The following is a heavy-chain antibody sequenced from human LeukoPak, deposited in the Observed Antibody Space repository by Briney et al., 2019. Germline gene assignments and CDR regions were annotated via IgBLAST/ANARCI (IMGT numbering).Heavy chain of an antibody. CDR3: ARVGIAVAGTGNWFDP. CDR1: GGSFSGYY. Sequence: SGTLSLTCAVYGGSFSGYYWSWIRQPPGKGLEWIGEINHSGSTNYNPSLKSRVTISVDTSKNQFSLKLSSVTAADTAVYYCARVGIAVAGTGNWFDPWGQGTLVTVSS. V-gene: IGHV4-34*01. D-gene: IGHD6-19*01. CDR2: INHSGST. J-gene: IGHJ5*02.